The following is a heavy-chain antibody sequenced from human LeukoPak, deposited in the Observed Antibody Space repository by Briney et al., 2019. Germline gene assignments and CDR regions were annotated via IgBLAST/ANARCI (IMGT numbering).Heavy chain of an antibody. Sequence: ASVKVSCKVSGYTLTELSMHWVRQAPGKGLEWMGGFDPEDGETIYAQKFQGRVTMTEDTSTDTAYMELSSLRSEDTAVYYCATAGYSSGSYYYGMDVWGQGTTVTASS. D-gene: IGHD6-19*01. V-gene: IGHV1-24*01. CDR3: ATAGYSSGSYYYGMDV. CDR1: GYTLTELS. J-gene: IGHJ6*02. CDR2: FDPEDGET.